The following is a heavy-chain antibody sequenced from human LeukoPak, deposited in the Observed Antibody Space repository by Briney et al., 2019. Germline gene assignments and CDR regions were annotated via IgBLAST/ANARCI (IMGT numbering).Heavy chain of an antibody. CDR2: INTNSDGT. D-gene: IGHD3-3*01. Sequence: SERLSCNASGYTFTVNHQHWVRQAPAQGFEWMGCINTNSDGTNYAQKFQGRVTITRDTPTSTPYMELTRLTADDADVYYCARGRTISGGSGWGDFWGQGTLVTVSS. CDR3: ARGRTISGGSGWGDF. CDR1: GYTFTVNH. V-gene: IGHV1-2*02. J-gene: IGHJ4*02.